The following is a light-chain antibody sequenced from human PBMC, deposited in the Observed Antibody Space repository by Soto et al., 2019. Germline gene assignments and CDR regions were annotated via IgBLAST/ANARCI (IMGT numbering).Light chain of an antibody. CDR3: QQYNSYPLT. Sequence: DIQMTQSPSTLSASVGDRVTITCRASQSISSWLAWYQQKPGKAPKLLIYDASSLVSGVPSRFSGSGSGTEFTLTISSLQPDDFANYYCQQYNSYPLTFGGGTKVEIK. CDR2: DAS. V-gene: IGKV1-5*01. J-gene: IGKJ4*01. CDR1: QSISSW.